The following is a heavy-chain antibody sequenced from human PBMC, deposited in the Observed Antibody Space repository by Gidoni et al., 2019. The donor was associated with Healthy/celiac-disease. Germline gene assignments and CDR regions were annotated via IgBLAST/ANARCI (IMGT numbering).Heavy chain of an antibody. D-gene: IGHD4-17*01. CDR3: AKDNGDDYDQSRWFDP. CDR1: GSIFSSYG. J-gene: IGHJ5*02. Sequence: QVQLEESGGGGVQPGRSLRLSCAASGSIFSSYGMPGVRQAPGKGLEWVAVRSYDGSNKYYADSVKGRFTISRDNSKNTLYLQMNSLRAEDTAVYYCAKDNGDDYDQSRWFDPWGQGTLVTVSS. V-gene: IGHV3-30*18. CDR2: RSYDGSNK.